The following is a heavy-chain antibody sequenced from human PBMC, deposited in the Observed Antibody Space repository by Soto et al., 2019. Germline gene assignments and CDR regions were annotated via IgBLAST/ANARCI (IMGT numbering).Heavy chain of an antibody. CDR2: IIPIFGTA. CDR3: ARATDFWSGSQTYYFDY. J-gene: IGHJ4*02. CDR1: GGTFSSYA. Sequence: SVKVSCKASGGTFSSYAISWVRQAPGQGLEWMGGIIPIFGTANYAQKFQGRVTITADESTSTAYMELSSLRSEDTAVYYCARATDFWSGSQTYYFDYWGQGTLVTVSS. D-gene: IGHD3-3*01. V-gene: IGHV1-69*13.